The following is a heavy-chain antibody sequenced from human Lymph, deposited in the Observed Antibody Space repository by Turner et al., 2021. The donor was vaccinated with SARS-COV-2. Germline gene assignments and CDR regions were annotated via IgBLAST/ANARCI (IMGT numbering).Heavy chain of an antibody. CDR3: ATVLCTGSSCYYYGMDV. Sequence: QVQLVQSGAEVKKPGASVKVFCMVSGYKLTDLSMHWVRQDPGKGLEWRGGFDTEDGEIIYAQKFQSRVTMTEDTSTDTAYMELSSLRSEDTAVYYCATVLCTGSSCYYYGMDVWGQGTTVTVSS. CDR1: GYKLTDLS. CDR2: FDTEDGEI. J-gene: IGHJ6*02. V-gene: IGHV1-24*01. D-gene: IGHD2-15*01.